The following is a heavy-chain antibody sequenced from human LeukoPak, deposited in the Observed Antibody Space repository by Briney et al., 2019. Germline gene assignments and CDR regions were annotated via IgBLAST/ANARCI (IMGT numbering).Heavy chain of an antibody. D-gene: IGHD3-10*01. V-gene: IGHV3-23*01. Sequence: GGSLRLSCAASGFTFSSYAMSWVRQAPGKGLEWVSAISGSGGSTYYADSVKGRFTISRDNSKNTLYLQMNSLGAEDTAVYYCASGLWFGPHYWGQGTLVTVSS. CDR1: GFTFSSYA. CDR3: ASGLWFGPHY. J-gene: IGHJ4*02. CDR2: ISGSGGST.